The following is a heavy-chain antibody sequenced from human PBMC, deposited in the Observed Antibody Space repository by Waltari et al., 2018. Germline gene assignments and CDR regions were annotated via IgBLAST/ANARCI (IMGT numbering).Heavy chain of an antibody. CDR2: ISYDVSNK. J-gene: IGHJ4*02. CDR3: ARDGPDSSSNYYFDY. V-gene: IGHV3-30-3*01. Sequence: QVQLVESGGGVVQPGRSLRLSCAASGFTFSSYAMHWVRQDPGKGLEWVAVISYDVSNKYYADSVKGRFTISRDNSNNTLYLQMNSLRAEDTSVYYCARDGPDSSSNYYFDYWGQGTLVTVSS. CDR1: GFTFSSYA. D-gene: IGHD6-6*01.